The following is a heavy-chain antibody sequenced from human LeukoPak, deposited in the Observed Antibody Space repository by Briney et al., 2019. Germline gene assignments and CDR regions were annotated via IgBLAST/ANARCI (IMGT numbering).Heavy chain of an antibody. V-gene: IGHV1-2*02. D-gene: IGHD5-12*01. CDR1: GYTFTGYY. Sequence: ASVNVSCKASGYTFTGYYMHWVRQAPGHGLEWLGWINPNSGDTNYAQKFQGRVTMTRDTSISTAYMELSRLRSDDTAVYYCARVEVVATIPFDYWGQGTLVTVSS. J-gene: IGHJ4*02. CDR3: ARVEVVATIPFDY. CDR2: INPNSGDT.